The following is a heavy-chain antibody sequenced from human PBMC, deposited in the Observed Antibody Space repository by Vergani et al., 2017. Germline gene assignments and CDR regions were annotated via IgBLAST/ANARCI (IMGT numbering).Heavy chain of an antibody. D-gene: IGHD3-9*01. V-gene: IGHV4-38-2*01. CDR1: GFSIDNGHY. CDR2: IYRTGRT. J-gene: IGHJ4*02. CDR3: ARRSCIVYDIFSGTQYFFDF. Sequence: QVQLQESGPGLVKPSEILSLTRAVSGFSIDNGHYWDWIRQPPGKGLEWIGSIYRTGRTHFNPSLKSRVTISVDTSNDHYSLRLSSLTAADPAVYYCARRSCIVYDIFSGTQYFFDFWGQGTLVTVSS.